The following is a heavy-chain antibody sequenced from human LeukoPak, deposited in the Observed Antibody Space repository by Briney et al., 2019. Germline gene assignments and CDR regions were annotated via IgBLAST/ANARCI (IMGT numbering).Heavy chain of an antibody. V-gene: IGHV4-31*03. CDR1: GGSISSSSYY. Sequence: KPSETLSLTCTVSGGSISSSSYYWGWIRQPPGKGLEWIGYIYYSGSTYYNPSLKSRVTVSVDTSKNQFSLKLSSVTAADTAVYYCAREHGVLLWFGELWGAFDIWGQGTMVTVSS. CDR3: AREHGVLLWFGELWGAFDI. J-gene: IGHJ3*02. D-gene: IGHD3-10*01. CDR2: IYYSGST.